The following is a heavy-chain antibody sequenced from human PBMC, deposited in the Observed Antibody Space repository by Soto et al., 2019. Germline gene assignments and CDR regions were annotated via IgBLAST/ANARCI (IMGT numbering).Heavy chain of an antibody. CDR1: GDSLSSGGHC. CDR2: IYDSVNT. CDR3: ARVDHRGYFAILTDY. Sequence: SEALSLTSTVSGDSLSSGGHCRSWIRQHPGKGLEWIGHIYDSVNTYYSPSLRSRVTISADMSKNQFSLNLRSVTAADTAVYYCARVDHRGYFAILTDYWGQGTLVTVSS. V-gene: IGHV4-31*03. J-gene: IGHJ4*02. D-gene: IGHD3-9*01.